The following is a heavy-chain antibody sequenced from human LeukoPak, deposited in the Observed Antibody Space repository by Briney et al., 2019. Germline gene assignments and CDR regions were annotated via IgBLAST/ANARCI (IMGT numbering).Heavy chain of an antibody. D-gene: IGHD1-26*01. CDR3: ARDDSGSYSYYFHY. Sequence: PGGSLRLSCAASGFTFSSYTMNWVRQAPGKGLEWVSSISRSSSYISYANSVKGRFTISRDNAKNPLYLQMNSLRAEDTAVYYCARDDSGSYSYYFHYWGQGTLVTVSS. CDR1: GFTFSSYT. CDR2: ISRSSSYI. J-gene: IGHJ4*02. V-gene: IGHV3-21*01.